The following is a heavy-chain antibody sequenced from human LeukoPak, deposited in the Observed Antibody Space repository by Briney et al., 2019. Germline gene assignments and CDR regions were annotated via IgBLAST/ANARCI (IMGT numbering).Heavy chain of an antibody. CDR1: GYSFTNYW. D-gene: IGHD6-6*01. CDR3: ATQDSSSFDY. Sequence: GESLKISCKGSGYSFTNYWIGWVRQMPGKGLEWMGIIYPGDSDTRYSPSSQGQVTISADKSISTAYLQWSSLKASDTAIYYCATQDSSSFDYWGQGTLVTVSS. V-gene: IGHV5-51*01. CDR2: IYPGDSDT. J-gene: IGHJ4*02.